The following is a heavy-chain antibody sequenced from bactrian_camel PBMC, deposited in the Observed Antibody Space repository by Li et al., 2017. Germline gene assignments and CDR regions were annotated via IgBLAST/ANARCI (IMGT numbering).Heavy chain of an antibody. Sequence: HVQLVESGGGSVQAGGSLRLSCAASGYIYSRNCMGWFRQAPGKEREAVATMHTLGVSTDYADSVKGRFTISQDAAKNTVYLQMNSLKPEDTAMYYCATFRPCVSAIQALDELQRAFPLGHGTQVTVS. D-gene: IGHD3*01. CDR3: ATFRPCVSAIQALDELQRAFP. J-gene: IGHJ6*01. CDR1: GYIYSRNC. CDR2: MHTLGVST. V-gene: IGHV3S53*01.